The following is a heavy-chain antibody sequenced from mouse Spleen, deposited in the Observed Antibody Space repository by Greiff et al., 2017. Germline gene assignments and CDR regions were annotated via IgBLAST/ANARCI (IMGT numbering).Heavy chain of an antibody. J-gene: IGHJ3*01. D-gene: IGHD1-1*01. V-gene: IGHV3-2*02. CDR2: ISYSGST. Sequence: VQLKESGPGLVKPSQSLSLTCTVTGYSITSDYAWNWIRQFPGNKLEWMGYISYSGSTSYNPSLKSRISITRDTSKNQFFLQLNSVTTEDTATYYCATAYYGIFAYWGQGTLVTVSA. CDR3: ATAYYGIFAY. CDR1: GYSITSDYA.